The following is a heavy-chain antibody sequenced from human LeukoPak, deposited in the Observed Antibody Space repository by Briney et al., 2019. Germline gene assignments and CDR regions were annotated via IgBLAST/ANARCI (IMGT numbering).Heavy chain of an antibody. Sequence: GGSLRLSCAASGFTFSSYSMNWVRQAPGKGLEWVSSISSSSSYIYYADSVKGRFTISRDNAKNSLYPQMNSLRAEDTAVYYCVRDYENLTGSKTRFHYWGQGTLVTVSS. J-gene: IGHJ4*02. CDR2: ISSSSSYI. CDR1: GFTFSSYS. CDR3: VRDYENLTGSKTRFHY. D-gene: IGHD3-9*01. V-gene: IGHV3-21*01.